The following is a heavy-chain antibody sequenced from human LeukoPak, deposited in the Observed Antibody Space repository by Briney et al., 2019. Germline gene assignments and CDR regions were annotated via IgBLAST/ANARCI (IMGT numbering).Heavy chain of an antibody. CDR1: GGSISNYY. D-gene: IGHD2-15*01. CDR3: AREAREIVVVVAAPRTPYMDV. CDR2: IYIRGST. J-gene: IGHJ6*03. Sequence: SETLSLTCTVSGGSISNYYWSWIRQPAGKGQEWIGRIYIRGSTNYNPSLKSRVTMSADTSKNQFSLKLSSVTAADTAVYYCAREAREIVVVVAAPRTPYMDVWGKGTTVTVSS. V-gene: IGHV4-4*07.